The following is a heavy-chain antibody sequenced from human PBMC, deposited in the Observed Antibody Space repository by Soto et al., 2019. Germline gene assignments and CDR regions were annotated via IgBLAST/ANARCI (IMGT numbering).Heavy chain of an antibody. Sequence: GGSLRLSCAASGFTFSSYWMSWFRQAPGKRLERVSNIKQDGSEKYYVDSVKGRFTISRDNAKNSLYLQMNSLRAEDTAVYYCAFPPGIAVAASGSHYYYGMDVWGQGTTVTVSS. CDR2: IKQDGSEK. CDR1: GFTFSSYW. J-gene: IGHJ6*02. D-gene: IGHD6-19*01. CDR3: AFPPGIAVAASGSHYYYGMDV. V-gene: IGHV3-7*03.